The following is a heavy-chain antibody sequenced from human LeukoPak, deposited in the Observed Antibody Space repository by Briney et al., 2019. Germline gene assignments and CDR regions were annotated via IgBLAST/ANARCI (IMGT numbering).Heavy chain of an antibody. V-gene: IGHV4-61*08. CDR2: IYYSGST. CDR3: ARADSSSWKTHDY. D-gene: IGHD6-13*01. J-gene: IGHJ4*02. Sequence: PSDTLSLTCTVSGGSFNSDAYFWGWIRQTPGEGLEYIGSIYYSGSTNYNPSLKSRVTISVDTSKNQFSLKLSSVTAADTAVYYCARADSSSWKTHDYWGQGTLVTVSS. CDR1: GGSFNSDAYF.